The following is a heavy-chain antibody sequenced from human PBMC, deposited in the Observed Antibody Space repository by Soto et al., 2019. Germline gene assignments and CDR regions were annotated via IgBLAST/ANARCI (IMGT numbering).Heavy chain of an antibody. Sequence: EMQLLQSGGGLVQPGGSLRLSCAASGFTFSSYAMDWVRQAPGKGLEWVSAISGSGGTTYHADSVKGRFTISRDNSKNXAYLQMNSLRAEDTAVYYCAKEAGYSGGGHDAFDIWGQGTMVTVSS. CDR3: AKEAGYSGGGHDAFDI. J-gene: IGHJ3*02. CDR2: ISGSGGTT. D-gene: IGHD6-19*01. V-gene: IGHV3-23*01. CDR1: GFTFSSYA.